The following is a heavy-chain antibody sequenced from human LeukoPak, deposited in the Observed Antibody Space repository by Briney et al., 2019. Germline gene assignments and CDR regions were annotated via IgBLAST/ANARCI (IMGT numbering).Heavy chain of an antibody. Sequence: PGGSLRLSCAASGFTFSSYAMNWVRQAPGKGLEWVSTIRGSGDITYYADSVKGRFTISRDNSKNTLYLQISSLRAEDTAIYCCAKDGISGWYGNHFDFWGQGILVTGSS. D-gene: IGHD6-19*01. CDR2: IRGSGDIT. J-gene: IGHJ4*02. CDR3: AKDGISGWYGNHFDF. CDR1: GFTFSSYA. V-gene: IGHV3-23*01.